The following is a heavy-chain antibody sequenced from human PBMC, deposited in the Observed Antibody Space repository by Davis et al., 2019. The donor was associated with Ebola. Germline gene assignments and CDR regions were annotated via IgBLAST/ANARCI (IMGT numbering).Heavy chain of an antibody. D-gene: IGHD3-22*01. CDR2: IYYSGST. V-gene: IGHV4-39*07. J-gene: IGHJ5*02. Sequence: GSLRLSCTVSGGSISSSSYYWGWIRQPPGKGLEWIGSIYYSGSTNYNPSLKSRVTISVDTSKNQFSLKLSSVTAADTAVYYCARRYYYESFDPWGQGTLVTVSS. CDR3: ARRYYYESFDP. CDR1: GGSISSSSYY.